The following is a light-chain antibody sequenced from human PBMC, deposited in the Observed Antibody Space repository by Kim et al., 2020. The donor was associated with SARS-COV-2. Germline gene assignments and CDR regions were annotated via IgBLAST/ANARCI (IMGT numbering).Light chain of an antibody. CDR3: SSYTSSSTVV. Sequence: GQSITISSTGTSSDVGGYNYVSWYQQHPGKAPKLMIYDVSNRPSGVSNRFSCSKSGNTASLTISGLQAEDEADYYCSSYTSSSTVVFGGGTQLTVL. V-gene: IGLV2-14*03. J-gene: IGLJ2*01. CDR2: DVS. CDR1: SSDVGGYNY.